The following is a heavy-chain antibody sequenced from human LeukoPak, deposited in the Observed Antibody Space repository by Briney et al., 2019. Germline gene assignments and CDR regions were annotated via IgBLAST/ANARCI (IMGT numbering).Heavy chain of an antibody. J-gene: IGHJ4*02. Sequence: ASVKVSCKASGYTFISYYMHWVRQAPGQGLEWMGIINPSGGSTSYAQKFQGRVTITRDTSTSTVYMELSSLRSEDTVVYFCARGHEGSGDYGGQGTLVTASS. D-gene: IGHD3-10*01. V-gene: IGHV1-46*01. CDR2: INPSGGST. CDR1: GYTFISYY. CDR3: ARGHEGSGDY.